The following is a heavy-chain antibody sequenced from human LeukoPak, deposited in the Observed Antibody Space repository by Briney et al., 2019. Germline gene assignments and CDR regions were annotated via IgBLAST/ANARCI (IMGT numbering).Heavy chain of an antibody. CDR3: ARDSSGYSGYEGAFDI. D-gene: IGHD5-12*01. CDR2: IYYSGST. J-gene: IGHJ3*02. Sequence: KPSETLSLTCTVSGGSISSYYWSWIRQPPGKRLEWIGYIYYSGSTNYNPSLKSRVTISVDTSKNQFSLKLSSVTAADTAVYYCARDSSGYSGYEGAFDIWGQGTMVTVSS. CDR1: GGSISSYY. V-gene: IGHV4-59*01.